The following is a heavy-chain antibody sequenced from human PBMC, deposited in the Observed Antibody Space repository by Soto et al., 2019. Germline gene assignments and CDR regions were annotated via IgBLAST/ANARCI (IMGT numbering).Heavy chain of an antibody. V-gene: IGHV3-7*01. CDR3: ARDYYKYYDSSGYYRSPSY. J-gene: IGHJ4*02. Sequence: GGSLRLSCAASGFTFSAFWMSWVRQAPGKGLEWVANIKQDGSEKYYVDSVKGRFTIPRDNAKNSLYLQMNSLRAEDTAVYYCARDYYKYYDSSGYYRSPSYWGKGTLVTVSS. CDR1: GFTFSAFW. CDR2: IKQDGSEK. D-gene: IGHD3-22*01.